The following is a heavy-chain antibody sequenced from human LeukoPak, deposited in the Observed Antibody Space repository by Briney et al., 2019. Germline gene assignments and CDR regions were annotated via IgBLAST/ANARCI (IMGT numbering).Heavy chain of an antibody. CDR3: ARAGDYGGNSDAFDI. J-gene: IGHJ3*02. CDR2: ISSSGSTI. Sequence: QPGRSLRLSCAASGFSFSTYGMNWVRQAPGKGLEWVSYISSSGSTIYYADSVKGRFTISRDNAKNSLYLQMNSLRAEDTAVYYCARAGDYGGNSDAFDIWGQGTMVTVSS. V-gene: IGHV3-48*04. D-gene: IGHD4-23*01. CDR1: GFSFSTYG.